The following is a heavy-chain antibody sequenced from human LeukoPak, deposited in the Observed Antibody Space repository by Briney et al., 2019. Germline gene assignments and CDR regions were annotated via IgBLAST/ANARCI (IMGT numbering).Heavy chain of an antibody. CDR3: ARVPSYSRDGPDY. V-gene: IGHV1-8*01. J-gene: IGHJ4*02. CDR2: MNPNSGNT. CDR1: GYTFTSYD. D-gene: IGHD6-13*01. Sequence: ASVKVSCKASGYTFTSYDIYWVRQATGQGLEWMGWMNPNSGNTGYAQKFQGRVTMTRNTSISTAYMELSSLRSEDTAVYYCARVPSYSRDGPDYWGQGTQVTVSS.